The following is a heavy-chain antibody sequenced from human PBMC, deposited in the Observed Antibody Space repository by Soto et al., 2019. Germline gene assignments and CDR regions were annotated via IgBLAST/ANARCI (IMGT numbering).Heavy chain of an antibody. J-gene: IGHJ3*02. CDR3: GRDDSWGLGAFAI. D-gene: IGHD3-22*01. Sequence: QVQLQESGPGLVKPSQTLSLTCTVSGGSISSGVNYWSWIRQPPGKGLEWIGYIYYSGRTYYNPSLKSRITISVDPSKDQFSLKLGPGTAADTAGFYCGRDDSWGLGAFAIWGQGTMVTVSS. V-gene: IGHV4-30-4*01. CDR1: GGSISSGVNY. CDR2: IYYSGRT.